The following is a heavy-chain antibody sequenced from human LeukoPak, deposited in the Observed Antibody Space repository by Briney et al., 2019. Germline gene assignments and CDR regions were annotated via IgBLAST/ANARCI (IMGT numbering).Heavy chain of an antibody. CDR3: VSSYFDY. Sequence: PGGSLRLSCAASGFTFSSYGMHWVRQAPGKGLEWVAVISYDGSNKYYADSVKGRFTISRDNAKNSLYLQMNSLRAEDTAVYYCVSSYFDYWGQGTPVTVSS. V-gene: IGHV3-30*03. CDR2: ISYDGSNK. CDR1: GFTFSSYG. J-gene: IGHJ4*02.